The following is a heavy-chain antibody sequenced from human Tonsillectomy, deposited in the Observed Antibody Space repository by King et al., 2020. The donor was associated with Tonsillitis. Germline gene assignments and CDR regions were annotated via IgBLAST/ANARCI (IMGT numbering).Heavy chain of an antibody. Sequence: QLQESGPGLVKPSETLSLTCTVSGGSISSSSYYWGWIRQPPGQGLEWIGSIYYSGSTYYNPSLKSRVTMSVDTSNNQFSLKLSSVTAADTAVYYCARGSRLGIYYFDSWGQGTLVTVSS. J-gene: IGHJ4*02. V-gene: IGHV4-39*01. CDR2: IYYSGST. CDR1: GGSISSSSYY. D-gene: IGHD3-22*01. CDR3: ARGSRLGIYYFDS.